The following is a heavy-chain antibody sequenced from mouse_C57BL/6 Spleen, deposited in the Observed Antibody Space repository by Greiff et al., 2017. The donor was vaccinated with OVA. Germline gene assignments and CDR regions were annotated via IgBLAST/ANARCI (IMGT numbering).Heavy chain of an antibody. Sequence: VKLQESGPGLVQPSQSLSITCTVSGFSLTSYGVHWVRQSPGKGLEWLGVIWRGGSTDYNAAFMSRLSITKDNSKSQVFFKMNRLQADDTAIYYCAKKDSSGYGYAMDYWGQGTSVTVSS. CDR2: IWRGGST. CDR3: AKKDSSGYGYAMDY. V-gene: IGHV2-5*01. J-gene: IGHJ4*01. D-gene: IGHD3-2*02. CDR1: GFSLTSYG.